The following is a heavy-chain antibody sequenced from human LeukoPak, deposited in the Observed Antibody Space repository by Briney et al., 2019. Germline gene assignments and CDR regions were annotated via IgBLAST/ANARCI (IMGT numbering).Heavy chain of an antibody. CDR1: GYSISSGYY. CDR3: ARERIMITFGGVISPVYFDY. V-gene: IGHV4-38-2*02. CDR2: IYHSGST. D-gene: IGHD3-16*01. J-gene: IGHJ4*02. Sequence: SETLSLTCTVSGYSISSGYYWGWIRQPPGKGLEWIGSIYHSGSTYYNPSLKSRVTISVDTSKNQFSLKLSSVTAADTAVYYCARERIMITFGGVISPVYFDYWGQGTLVTVSS.